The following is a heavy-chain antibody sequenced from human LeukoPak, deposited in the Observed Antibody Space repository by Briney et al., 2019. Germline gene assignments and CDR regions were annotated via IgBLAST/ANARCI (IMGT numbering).Heavy chain of an antibody. Sequence: GGSLRLSCAASGFTFSSYSMKWVRPAPGEGLEWVSYISISSSTIYCADSVKGRFTISRDNAKNSLYLQMNSLRAEDTAGYYCARAQSWPVGYWGQGTLVTVSS. CDR2: ISISSSTI. D-gene: IGHD6-13*01. V-gene: IGHV3-48*01. CDR1: GFTFSSYS. CDR3: ARAQSWPVGY. J-gene: IGHJ4*02.